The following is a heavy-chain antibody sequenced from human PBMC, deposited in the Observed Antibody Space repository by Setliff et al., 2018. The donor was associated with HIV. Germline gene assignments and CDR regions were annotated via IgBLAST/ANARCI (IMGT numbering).Heavy chain of an antibody. J-gene: IGHJ6*03. D-gene: IGHD2-15*01. CDR3: ARGGGSRAATSSYHYMDV. V-gene: IGHV4-31*03. Sequence: SETLSLTCTVSGGPISIGGYYWGWIRQHPGKGLEWIGYIYHNGSTYYNPSLKSRVIISVDTSKNQFSLKLSSVTAADTAVYYCARGGGSRAATSSYHYMDVWGKGTTVTVS. CDR1: GGPISIGGYY. CDR2: IYHNGST.